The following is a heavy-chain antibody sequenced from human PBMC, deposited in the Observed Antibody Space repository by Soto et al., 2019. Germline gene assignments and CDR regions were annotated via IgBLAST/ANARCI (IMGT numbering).Heavy chain of an antibody. Sequence: SETLSLTCAVYGGSFSGYYWSWIRQPPGKGLEWIGEINHSGSTNYNPSLKSRVTISVDTSKNQFSLKLSSVTAADTAVYYCARGIFMGRIQLWLPNWFDPWGQGTLVTVSS. V-gene: IGHV4-34*01. J-gene: IGHJ5*02. D-gene: IGHD5-18*01. CDR1: GGSFSGYY. CDR3: ARGIFMGRIQLWLPNWFDP. CDR2: INHSGST.